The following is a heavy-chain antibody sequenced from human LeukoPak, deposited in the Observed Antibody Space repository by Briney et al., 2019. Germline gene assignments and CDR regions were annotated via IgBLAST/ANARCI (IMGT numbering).Heavy chain of an antibody. CDR3: AKDSIEGARGYFDY. V-gene: IGHV3-23*01. CDR2: ISGSGVMA. Sequence: GGSLRLSCAASGFTFSDYAMTWVRQAPGKGLEWVATISGSGVMAYYADSVKGRFTISRDNSKNTLYLEMNSLRAEDTALYYCAKDSIEGARGYFDYWGQGTLVTVSS. J-gene: IGHJ4*02. CDR1: GFTFSDYA. D-gene: IGHD1-26*01.